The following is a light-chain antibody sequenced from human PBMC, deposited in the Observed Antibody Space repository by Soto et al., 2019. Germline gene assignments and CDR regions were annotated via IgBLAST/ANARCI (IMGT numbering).Light chain of an antibody. CDR3: QQYGSSPPMYT. J-gene: IGKJ2*01. CDR1: QSVNSRF. CDR2: GAS. Sequence: EIVLTQSPGTLSLSPGERATLSCRASQSVNSRFLAWYQQKPGQAPRLLMYGASTRATGIPDRFSGSGSGADFTLTISRPEPEDFAVYYCQQYGSSPPMYTFGQGTKLEIK. V-gene: IGKV3-20*01.